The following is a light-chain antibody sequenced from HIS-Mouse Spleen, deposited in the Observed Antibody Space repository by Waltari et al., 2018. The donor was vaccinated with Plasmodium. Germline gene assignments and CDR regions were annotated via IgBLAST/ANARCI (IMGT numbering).Light chain of an antibody. Sequence: SYELTQPPSVSVSPGQTASITCSGDKLGDKYACLYQQKPGQSPVLVIYQDSKRPAGIPERFSGSNSGNTATLTIGGTQAMDEADYYGQAWDSSTDYVFGTGTKVTVL. CDR2: QDS. V-gene: IGLV3-1*01. CDR3: QAWDSSTDYV. CDR1: KLGDKY. J-gene: IGLJ1*01.